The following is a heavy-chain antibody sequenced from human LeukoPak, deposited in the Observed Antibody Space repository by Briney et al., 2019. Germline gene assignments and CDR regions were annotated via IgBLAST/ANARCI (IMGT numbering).Heavy chain of an antibody. V-gene: IGHV3-30-3*01. J-gene: IGHJ4*02. CDR3: ARSRYCSGGSCYSVDY. Sequence: PGRSLRLSCAASGFTFSSYAMHWVRQAPGKGLEWVAVISYDGSNKYYADSVKGRFTISRDNSKNTLYLQMNSLRAEDTAVYYCARSRYCSGGSCYSVDYWGQGTLVTVSS. CDR2: ISYDGSNK. D-gene: IGHD2-15*01. CDR1: GFTFSSYA.